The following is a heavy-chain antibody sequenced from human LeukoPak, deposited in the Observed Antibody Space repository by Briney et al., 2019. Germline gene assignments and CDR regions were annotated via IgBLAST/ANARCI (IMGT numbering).Heavy chain of an antibody. CDR2: IYPGDSDT. D-gene: IGHD3-22*01. V-gene: IGHV5-51*01. J-gene: IGHJ5*02. Sequence: GESLKISCKASGYSFTSYWIGWVRQMPGKGLEWMGIIYPGDSDTRYSPSFQGQVTISADKSISTAYLQWSSLKASDTAMYYCARIADSSGYYYGWFDPWGQGTLVTVSS. CDR3: ARIADSSGYYYGWFDP. CDR1: GYSFTSYW.